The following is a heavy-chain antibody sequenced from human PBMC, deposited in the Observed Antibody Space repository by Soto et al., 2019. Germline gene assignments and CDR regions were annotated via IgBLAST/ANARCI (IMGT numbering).Heavy chain of an antibody. D-gene: IGHD3-16*01. Sequence: VQLVETGGGLIQPGGSLRLSCAVSGFTVSSNYMSWVRQAPGQGLEWVSVIYSSGNTYYADSVKARFNVSRDKSKNTVYLQMNSLRAEDTAMYYCARVSSPFGYWGQGTLVTVSS. V-gene: IGHV3-53*02. CDR3: ARVSSPFGY. J-gene: IGHJ4*02. CDR2: IYSSGNT. CDR1: GFTVSSNY.